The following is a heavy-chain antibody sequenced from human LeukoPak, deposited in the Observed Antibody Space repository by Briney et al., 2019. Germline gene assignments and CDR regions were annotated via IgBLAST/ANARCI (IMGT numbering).Heavy chain of an antibody. Sequence: SGGSLRLSCAASGFTFSSYTMHWIRQAPGKGLEWVSAISGSGGSTYYADSVKGRFTISRDNSKNTLYLQMNSLRAEDTAVYYCARTDEEYYFDYWGQGTLVTVSS. CDR1: GFTFSSYT. D-gene: IGHD1-14*01. CDR2: ISGSGGST. CDR3: ARTDEEYYFDY. J-gene: IGHJ4*02. V-gene: IGHV3-23*01.